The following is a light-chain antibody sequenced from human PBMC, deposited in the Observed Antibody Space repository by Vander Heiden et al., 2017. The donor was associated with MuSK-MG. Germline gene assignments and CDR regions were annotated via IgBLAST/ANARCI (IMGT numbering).Light chain of an antibody. CDR1: QCVRSSS. Sequence: EIVLAQSPGTLSFSPGEGATLSCRARQCVRSSSLSWYQQKPGQAPRLLVYGASSRATGSPSGCSGRGSGTDFTRTISRLEPEEFAVYFCQQDGSAPITFGEGTKVEIK. J-gene: IGKJ4*01. CDR2: GAS. CDR3: QQDGSAPIT. V-gene: IGKV3-20*01.